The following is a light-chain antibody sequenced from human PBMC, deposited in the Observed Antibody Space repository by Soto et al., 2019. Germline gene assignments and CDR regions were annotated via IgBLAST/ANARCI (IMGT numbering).Light chain of an antibody. J-gene: IGKJ1*01. CDR3: QQTYTTPRT. Sequence: DTQMTQSPSYLSASVGDRISITCRASQTASNYVNWYQQKPGKAPTILISATSTLQSGVPSRFRGSGSGTDFTLTITSLQPEDFATYYCQQTYTTPRTFGHGTKVAIK. V-gene: IGKV1-39*01. CDR2: ATS. CDR1: QTASNY.